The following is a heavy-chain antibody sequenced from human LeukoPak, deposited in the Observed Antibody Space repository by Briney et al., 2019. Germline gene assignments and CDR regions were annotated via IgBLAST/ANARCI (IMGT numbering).Heavy chain of an antibody. J-gene: IGHJ4*02. CDR2: ITSSSFIT. Sequence: GGSLRLSSAVSGFTFSSYNINWVRQAPGKGLEWVSYITSSSFITYYGDSVKGRFTISRDNAKNSLYLQMNSLRADDTAVYYCARGAPTYTSGFYYGYWGQGTLVTVSP. V-gene: IGHV3-48*01. CDR1: GFTFSSYN. CDR3: ARGAPTYTSGFYYGY. D-gene: IGHD3-22*01.